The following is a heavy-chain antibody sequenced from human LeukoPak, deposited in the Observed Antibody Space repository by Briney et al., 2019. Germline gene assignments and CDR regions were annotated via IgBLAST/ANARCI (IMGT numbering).Heavy chain of an antibody. D-gene: IGHD1-1*01. CDR3: AKKAPAGGDYYYMDV. Sequence: GGSLGLSCAASGFTFSSYGMHWVRQAPGKGLEWVALIWYDGNNEYYADSVRGRFTISRDNSKNMLYLQMNSLRAEDTAVYYCAKKAPAGGDYYYMDVWGEGTTVTVSS. CDR1: GFTFSSYG. J-gene: IGHJ6*03. V-gene: IGHV3-33*06. CDR2: IWYDGNNE.